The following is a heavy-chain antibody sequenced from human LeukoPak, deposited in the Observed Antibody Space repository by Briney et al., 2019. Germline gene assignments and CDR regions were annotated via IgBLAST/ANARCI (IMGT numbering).Heavy chain of an antibody. CDR3: AKTPVGMVPLDY. Sequence: SVKVSCKASGYTFTSYGISWVRQAPGQGLEWMGGIIPIFGTANYAQKFQGRVTITADKSTSTAYMELSSLRSEDTAVYYCAKTPVGMVPLDYWGQGTLVTVSS. V-gene: IGHV1-69*06. CDR2: IIPIFGTA. J-gene: IGHJ4*02. CDR1: GYTFTSYG. D-gene: IGHD5-24*01.